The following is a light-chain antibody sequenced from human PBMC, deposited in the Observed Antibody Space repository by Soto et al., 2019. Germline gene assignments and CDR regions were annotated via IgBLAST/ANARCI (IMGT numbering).Light chain of an antibody. CDR2: TGS. V-gene: IGKV1-12*01. CDR3: QQTLSFPPT. CDR1: QAIDSW. Sequence: DIQMNQSPSSVSASVGDRVTITCRASQAIDSWLAWYQQKPGEAPKLLIFTGSLLHSGVPPRFSGSGSGTDFTLTISSLQPEDFATYYCQQTLSFPPTFGQGTKV. J-gene: IGKJ1*01.